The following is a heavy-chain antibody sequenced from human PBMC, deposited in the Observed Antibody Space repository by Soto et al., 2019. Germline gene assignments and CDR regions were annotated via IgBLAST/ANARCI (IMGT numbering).Heavy chain of an antibody. CDR1: GGSISSGGYY. J-gene: IGHJ4*01. D-gene: IGHD4-17*01. V-gene: IGHV4-31*03. Sequence: SSETLSLTCTVSGGSISSGGYYWSWIRQHPGKGLEWIGYIYYSGSTYYNPSLKSRVTISVDTSKNQFSLKLSSVTAADTAVYYCAREETDYGGNSYFDYWGQGTLVTVSS. CDR3: AREETDYGGNSYFDY. CDR2: IYYSGST.